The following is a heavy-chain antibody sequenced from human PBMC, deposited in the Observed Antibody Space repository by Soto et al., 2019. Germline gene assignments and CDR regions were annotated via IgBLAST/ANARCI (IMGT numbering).Heavy chain of an antibody. J-gene: IGHJ4*02. CDR3: AYRLRHSHGGAVFHY. V-gene: IGHV2-5*01. Sequence: SGPTLVNPTQTLTLTCTFSGFSLTTSGVGVGWIRQPPGKALEWLALIYWNDDKAYSPSLKSRLTITKDTSKNQVVLTMTNMDPVDTATYYCAYRLRHSHGGAVFHYWGQGTQVTVSS. CDR2: IYWNDDK. D-gene: IGHD5-18*01. CDR1: GFSLTTSGVG.